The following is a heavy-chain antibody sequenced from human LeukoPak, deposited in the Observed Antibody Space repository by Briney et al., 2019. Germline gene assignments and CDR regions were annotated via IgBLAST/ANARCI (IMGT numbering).Heavy chain of an antibody. J-gene: IGHJ4*02. CDR2: ISNSDGST. CDR3: AKAGRPGIPFDY. D-gene: IGHD2-2*02. Sequence: GGSLRLSCAASGFTFSACAMSWVRQAPGKGLEWVSTISNSDGSTYNADSVKGRFTISRDNSKNTPYLQMNSLRAEDTAVYYCAKAGRPGIPFDYWGQGALVTASS. V-gene: IGHV3-23*01. CDR1: GFTFSACA.